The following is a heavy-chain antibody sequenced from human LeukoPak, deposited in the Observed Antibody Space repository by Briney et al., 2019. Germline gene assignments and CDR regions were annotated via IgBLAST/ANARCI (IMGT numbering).Heavy chain of an antibody. CDR1: GFTFSSYW. D-gene: IGHD5-24*01. Sequence: PGGSLRLSCAASGFTFSSYWMSWVRQAPGKGLEWVGRIKSKTDGGTTDYAAPVKGRFTISRDDSKNTLYLQMNSLKTEDTAVYYCTTDPRRDGYDGYYFDYWGQGTLVTVSS. J-gene: IGHJ4*02. CDR3: TTDPRRDGYDGYYFDY. V-gene: IGHV3-15*01. CDR2: IKSKTDGGTT.